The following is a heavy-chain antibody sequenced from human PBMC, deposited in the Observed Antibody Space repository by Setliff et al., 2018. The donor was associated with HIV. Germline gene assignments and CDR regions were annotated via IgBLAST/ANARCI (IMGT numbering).Heavy chain of an antibody. Sequence: PSETLSLTCTVSGDSISSDFYWGWIRQPPGKGLEWIGSIYHSGNTYYMPSLQSRVTISVDMSKKQFSLKLNSVTAADTAVYYCARETSVTPVGLDHWGQGTLVTVS. D-gene: IGHD1-1*01. CDR1: GDSISSDFY. V-gene: IGHV4-38-2*02. J-gene: IGHJ1*01. CDR3: ARETSVTPVGLDH. CDR2: IYHSGNT.